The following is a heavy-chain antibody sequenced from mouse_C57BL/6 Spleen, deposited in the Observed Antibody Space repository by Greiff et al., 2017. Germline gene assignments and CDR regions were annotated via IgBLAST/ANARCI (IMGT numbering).Heavy chain of an antibody. CDR1: GYSFTDYN. CDR2: INPNYGTT. CDR3: ARGELGSYYFDY. J-gene: IGHJ2*01. D-gene: IGHD4-1*01. Sequence: VQLKESGPELVKPGASVKISCKASGYSFTDYNMNWVKQSTGKSLEWIGVINPNYGTTSYNQKFKGKATLTVDQSSSTAYMQLNSLTSEDSAVYYCARGELGSYYFDYWGQGTTLTVSS. V-gene: IGHV1-39*01.